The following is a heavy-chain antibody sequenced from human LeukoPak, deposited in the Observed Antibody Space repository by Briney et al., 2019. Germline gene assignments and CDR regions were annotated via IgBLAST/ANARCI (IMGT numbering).Heavy chain of an antibody. V-gene: IGHV4-59*01. J-gene: IGHJ3*02. Sequence: SETLSLTCTVSGGPIRSYYWSWVRLPPGKGLEWIGYLSKSGNTNYSPSRKGRVTIFDDTSKTQFFLKLSSVTAADTAVYYCARARYVNSFYAFDIWGQGTLVTVSS. CDR1: GGPIRSYY. CDR2: LSKSGNT. D-gene: IGHD3-9*01. CDR3: ARARYVNSFYAFDI.